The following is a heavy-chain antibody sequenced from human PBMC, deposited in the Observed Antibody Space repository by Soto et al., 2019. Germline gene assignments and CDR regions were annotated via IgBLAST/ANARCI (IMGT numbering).Heavy chain of an antibody. J-gene: IGHJ4*02. Sequence: SETLSLTCTVSGGSISSYYWSWIRQPAGKGLEWIGRIYTSGSTNYNPSLKSRVTMSVDTSKNQFSLKLSSVTAADTAVYYCASGTRRVRTIDYWGQGTLVTVSA. CDR3: ASGTRRVRTIDY. D-gene: IGHD3-10*01. CDR1: GGSISSYY. V-gene: IGHV4-4*07. CDR2: IYTSGST.